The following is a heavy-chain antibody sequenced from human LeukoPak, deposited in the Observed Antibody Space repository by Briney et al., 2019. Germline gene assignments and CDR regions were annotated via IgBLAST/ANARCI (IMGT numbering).Heavy chain of an antibody. CDR3: VRGGSSSGYDY. CDR1: GYTFTSYD. CDR2: ISTYNGNT. J-gene: IGHJ4*02. Sequence: GASVKVSRTASGYTFTSYDISWVRQAPGQGLEWMGWISTYNGNTNYAQKFQGRVTVTTDTSTSTAYMELRSLTSDDTAVYYCVRGGSSSGYDYWGQGPVVTVSS. D-gene: IGHD5-18*01. V-gene: IGHV1-18*01.